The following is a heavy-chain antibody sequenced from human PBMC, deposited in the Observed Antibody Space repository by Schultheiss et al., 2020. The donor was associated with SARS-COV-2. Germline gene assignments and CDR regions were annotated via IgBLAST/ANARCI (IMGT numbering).Heavy chain of an antibody. CDR1: GGSFSCYY. CDR3: ATHPLPFYFDY. V-gene: IGHV4-34*01. Sequence: SETLSLTCAVYGGSFSCYYWSWIRQPPGKGLDWIGSIYYSGSTYYNPSLKSRVTKSVDTSKNQFSLKVSSVTAADTAVSFCATHPLPFYFDYWGQETLVTVSS. CDR2: IYYSGST. J-gene: IGHJ4*02.